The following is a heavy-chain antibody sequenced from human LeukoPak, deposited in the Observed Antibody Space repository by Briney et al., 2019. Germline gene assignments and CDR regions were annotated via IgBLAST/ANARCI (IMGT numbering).Heavy chain of an antibody. D-gene: IGHD2-2*01. V-gene: IGHV4-59*01. J-gene: IGHJ5*02. Sequence: SETLSLTCTVSGGSISSYYWSWIRQPPGKGLEWIGYIYYSGSTNYNPSLKSRVTISVDTSKNQFSLKLSSVTAADTAVYYCARGGDIVVVPAVNWFDPWGQGTLVTVSS. CDR1: GGSISSYY. CDR2: IYYSGST. CDR3: ARGGDIVVVPAVNWFDP.